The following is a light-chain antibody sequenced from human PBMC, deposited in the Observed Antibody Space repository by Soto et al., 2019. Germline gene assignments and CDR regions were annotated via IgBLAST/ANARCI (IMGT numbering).Light chain of an antibody. CDR3: QQYGNSPWT. V-gene: IGKV3-20*01. Sequence: EIVLTQSPGTLYLSPGERGTLSCRASQRFGSSNLAWYQQKPGQAPRLLIYSTSSRDTGIPDRFSGSGSGTDFTLTISRLEPEDFAVYYCQQYGNSPWTFGQGTKVEIK. J-gene: IGKJ1*01. CDR2: STS. CDR1: QRFGSSN.